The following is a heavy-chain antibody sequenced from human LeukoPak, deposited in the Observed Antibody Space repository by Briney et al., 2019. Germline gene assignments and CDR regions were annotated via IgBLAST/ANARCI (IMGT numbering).Heavy chain of an antibody. D-gene: IGHD3-10*01. CDR2: IYSSGNT. J-gene: IGHJ4*02. Sequence: SETLSLTCTVSGDSVRNDDYYWNWLRQPPGKGLEWIGYIYSSGNTNDDPSLRSRVTISLDTSKNQFALKLTSVTAADTAVYYCAGGPRQYYYSGSYHYWGQGTLVTVSS. V-gene: IGHV4-61*08. CDR3: AGGPRQYYYSGSYHY. CDR1: GDSVRNDDYY.